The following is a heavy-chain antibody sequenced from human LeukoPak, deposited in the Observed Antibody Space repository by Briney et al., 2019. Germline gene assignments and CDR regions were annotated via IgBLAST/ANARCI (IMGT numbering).Heavy chain of an antibody. Sequence: ASVKVSCKASGYTFTDYYMHWVRQAPGQGLEWMGWINSNSGGPKYAQKFQGRVTMTRDTSISTVYMELNTLISDDTALYYCARYLSGYDYFDYWGQGTLVTVSS. J-gene: IGHJ4*02. D-gene: IGHD5-12*01. V-gene: IGHV1-2*02. CDR1: GYTFTDYY. CDR2: INSNSGGP. CDR3: ARYLSGYDYFDY.